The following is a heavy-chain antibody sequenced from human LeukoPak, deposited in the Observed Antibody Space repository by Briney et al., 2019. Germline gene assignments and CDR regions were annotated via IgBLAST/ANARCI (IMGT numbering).Heavy chain of an antibody. CDR3: ATDLKAAAGTWFDP. V-gene: IGHV3-23*01. CDR1: GVTFSSYA. Sequence: GGSLRLSCAASGVTFSSYAMSWVRQAPGKGLEWVSAISGSGGSTYYANSVRRRFTISRDNTKNTLYLQTNSLRAEATAVYYCATDLKAAAGTWFDPWGQGTLVTVSS. J-gene: IGHJ5*02. CDR2: ISGSGGST. D-gene: IGHD6-13*01.